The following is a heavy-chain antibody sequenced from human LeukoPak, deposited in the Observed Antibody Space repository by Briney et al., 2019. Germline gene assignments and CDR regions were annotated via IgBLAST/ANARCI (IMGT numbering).Heavy chain of an antibody. D-gene: IGHD6-6*01. CDR3: ASYSSYSHSSSHVLSGYYFDY. Sequence: GASVKVSCKASGGTFSSYAISWVRQAPGQGLEWMGRIIPILGIANYAQKFQGRVTITADKSTSTAYMELSSLRSEDTAVYYCASYSSYSHSSSHVLSGYYFDYWGQGTLVTVSS. J-gene: IGHJ4*02. V-gene: IGHV1-69*04. CDR1: GGTFSSYA. CDR2: IIPILGIA.